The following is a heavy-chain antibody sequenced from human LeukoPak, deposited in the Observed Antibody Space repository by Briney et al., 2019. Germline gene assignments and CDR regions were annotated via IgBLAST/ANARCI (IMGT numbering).Heavy chain of an antibody. J-gene: IGHJ5*02. V-gene: IGHV4-4*07. CDR3: EREYVVVQDAWFDP. Sequence: SETLSLTCTVSGGSISSYYWSWIRQPAGKGLEWIGRIYTSGSTNYNPSLKSRVTMSVDTSKNQFSPKLSSVTAAATAGSYWEREYVVVQDAWFDPWGKGTLVTVSS. CDR1: GGSISSYY. CDR2: IYTSGST. D-gene: IGHD2-2*01.